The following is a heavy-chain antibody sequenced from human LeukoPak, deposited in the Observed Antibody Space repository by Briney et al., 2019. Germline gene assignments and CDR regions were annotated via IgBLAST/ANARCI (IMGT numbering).Heavy chain of an antibody. CDR3: ARGGIVRGYCSRGSCYLY. Sequence: ASVKVSCKASGYTFTSYGISWVRQAPGQGLEWMGWISAYNGNTNYAQKLQGRVTMTTDTSTSTAYMELRSLRSDDTAVYYCARGGIVRGYCSRGSCYLYWGQRTLVTVSS. CDR1: GYTFTSYG. V-gene: IGHV1-18*01. J-gene: IGHJ4*02. D-gene: IGHD2-15*01. CDR2: ISAYNGNT.